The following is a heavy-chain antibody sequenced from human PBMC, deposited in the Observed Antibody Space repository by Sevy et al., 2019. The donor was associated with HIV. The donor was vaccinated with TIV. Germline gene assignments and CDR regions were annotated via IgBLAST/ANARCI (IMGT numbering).Heavy chain of an antibody. J-gene: IGHJ4*02. Sequence: GGSLRLSCAASGFTFSGSAMHWVRQASGKGLEWVGRIRSKANSYATAYAASVKGRFTISRDDSKNTAYLQMNSLKTEDTAVYYCTRPDCSGGSCYVYCWGQGTLVTVSS. CDR2: IRSKANSYAT. D-gene: IGHD2-15*01. CDR1: GFTFSGSA. V-gene: IGHV3-73*01. CDR3: TRPDCSGGSCYVYC.